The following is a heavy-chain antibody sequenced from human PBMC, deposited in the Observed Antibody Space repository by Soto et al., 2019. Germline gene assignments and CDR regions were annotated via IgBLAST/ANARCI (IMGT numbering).Heavy chain of an antibody. V-gene: IGHV1-3*01. Sequence: ASVKVSCKASGYTFTSYAMHWVRQAPGQRLEWMGWINAGNGNTKYSQKFQGRVTITRDTSASTAYMELSSLRSEDTAVYYCASGVAAAGTVDYWGQGTLVTVSS. D-gene: IGHD6-13*01. CDR1: GYTFTSYA. CDR3: ASGVAAAGTVDY. J-gene: IGHJ4*02. CDR2: INAGNGNT.